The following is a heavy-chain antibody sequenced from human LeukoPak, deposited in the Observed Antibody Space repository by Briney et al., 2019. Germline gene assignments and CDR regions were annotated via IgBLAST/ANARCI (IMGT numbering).Heavy chain of an antibody. Sequence: PGRSLRLSCAASGLTFSSYAMHWVRQAPGKGLEGVAVISYDGSNKYYADSVKGRFTISRDNSKNTLYLQMNSLTAEDTAVYYCARGATTGYYPYWGQGTLVTVSS. CDR3: ARGATTGYYPY. J-gene: IGHJ4*02. D-gene: IGHD3-9*01. CDR2: ISYDGSNK. CDR1: GLTFSSYA. V-gene: IGHV3-30*04.